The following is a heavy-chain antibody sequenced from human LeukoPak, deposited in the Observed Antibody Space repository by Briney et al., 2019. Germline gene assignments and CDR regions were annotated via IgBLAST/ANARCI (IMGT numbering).Heavy chain of an antibody. CDR1: GASISSTNW. D-gene: IGHD6-13*01. Sequence: SETLSLTCTVSGASISSTNWWSWVRQPPGKGLEWIGEIYHSGSTDYNPSLKNRVTISVDKSKNQFSLKLNSVTAADSAVYYCAVKSIVVAGDSWGQGTLVTVSS. V-gene: IGHV4-4*02. CDR2: IYHSGST. J-gene: IGHJ4*02. CDR3: AVKSIVVAGDS.